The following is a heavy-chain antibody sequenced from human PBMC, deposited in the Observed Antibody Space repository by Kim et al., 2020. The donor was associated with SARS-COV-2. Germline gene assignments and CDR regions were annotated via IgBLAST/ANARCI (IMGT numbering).Heavy chain of an antibody. V-gene: IGHV4-39*07. Sequence: SETLSLTCTVSGGSISSRSYFWGWIRQPPGKGLEWIGTIYYRGSTYYNPSLSSPVTMSVDTSKNQFSLSLSSVTAADTALYYCARCDNSGYYFIDYWGQGTLVTVSS. J-gene: IGHJ4*02. CDR2: IYYRGST. D-gene: IGHD3-22*01. CDR3: ARCDNSGYYFIDY. CDR1: GGSISSRSYF.